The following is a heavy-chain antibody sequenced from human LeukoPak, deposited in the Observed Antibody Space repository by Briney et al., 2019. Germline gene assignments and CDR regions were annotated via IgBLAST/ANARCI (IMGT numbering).Heavy chain of an antibody. J-gene: IGHJ4*02. Sequence: SETLSLTCTVSSGSISSYYWSWIRQPAGKGLEWIGRIYTSGSTNYNPSPKSRVTMSVDTSKNQFSLKLSSVTAADTAVYYCARARTPLTTVTTSFDYWGQGTLVTVSS. CDR1: SGSISSYY. CDR3: ARARTPLTTVTTSFDY. V-gene: IGHV4-4*07. CDR2: IYTSGST. D-gene: IGHD4-17*01.